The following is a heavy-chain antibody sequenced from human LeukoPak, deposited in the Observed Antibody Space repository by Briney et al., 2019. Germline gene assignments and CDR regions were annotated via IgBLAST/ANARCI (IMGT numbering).Heavy chain of an antibody. D-gene: IGHD6-6*01. CDR2: MNPNIGNT. V-gene: IGHV1-8*01. J-gene: IGHJ4*02. Sequence: GASVNVSCKPSRYTFTSYDINWVRQAAGPGLEWMGWMNPNIGNTGYAQKFHGRVTITRNTTLSTAYMDLSSLRSEDTALYYFSSSPRLSSSDESPPEWGQGTLVTVSS. CDR1: RYTFTSYD. CDR3: SSSPRLSSSDESPPE.